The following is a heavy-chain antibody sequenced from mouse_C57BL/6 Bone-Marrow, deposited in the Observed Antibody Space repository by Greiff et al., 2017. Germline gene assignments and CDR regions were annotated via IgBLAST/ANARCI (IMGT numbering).Heavy chain of an antibody. CDR2: ISYDGSN. CDR3: ARDRGDGNWYFDV. D-gene: IGHD2-1*01. J-gene: IGHJ1*03. Sequence: DVKLQESGPGLVKPSQSLSLTCSVTGYSITRGYYWNWIRQFPGNKLEWMGYISYDGSNNYNPSLKNRISITRDTSKNQFFLKLNSVTTEDTATYYCARDRGDGNWYFDVWGTGTTVTVSS. V-gene: IGHV3-6*01. CDR1: GYSITRGYY.